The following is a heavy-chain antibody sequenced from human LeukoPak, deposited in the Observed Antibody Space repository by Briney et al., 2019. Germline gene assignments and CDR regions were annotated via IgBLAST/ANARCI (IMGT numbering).Heavy chain of an antibody. CDR3: ARDRCSSTSCYAEYYGSGSYYVRFDY. CDR2: IIPIFGTA. V-gene: IGHV1-69*13. CDR1: GYTFTGYY. D-gene: IGHD3-10*01. J-gene: IGHJ4*02. Sequence: SVRVSCKPSGYTFTGYYIHWVRQAPGQGPEWMGGIIPIFGTANYAQKFQGRVTITADESTSTAYMELSSLRSEDTAVYYCARDRCSSTSCYAEYYGSGSYYVRFDYWGQGTLVTVSS.